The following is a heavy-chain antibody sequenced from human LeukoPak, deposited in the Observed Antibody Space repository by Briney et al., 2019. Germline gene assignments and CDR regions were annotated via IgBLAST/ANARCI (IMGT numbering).Heavy chain of an antibody. CDR2: IWYDGSNK. J-gene: IGHJ4*02. D-gene: IGHD4-17*01. CDR1: GFTVSSNY. V-gene: IGHV3-33*08. Sequence: GGSLRLSCAASGFTVSSNYMSWVRQAPGKGLEWVAVIWYDGSNKYYADSVKGRFTISRDNSKNTLYLQMNSLRAEDTAVYNCATSPADYGDYDFPLWGQGTLVTVSS. CDR3: ATSPADYGDYDFPL.